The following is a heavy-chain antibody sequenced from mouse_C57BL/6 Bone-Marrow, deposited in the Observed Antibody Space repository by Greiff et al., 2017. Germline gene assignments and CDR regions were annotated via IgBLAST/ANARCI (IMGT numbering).Heavy chain of an antibody. Sequence: EVQLQESGAELVRPGASVKLSCTASGFNIKDDYMHWVKQRPEQGLEWIGWIDPENGDTEYAPKFQGKATITADTSSNTAYLQLSSLTSEDTAVYYCTTWSFDYWGQGTTLTVSS. V-gene: IGHV14-4*01. CDR1: GFNIKDDY. J-gene: IGHJ2*01. CDR2: IDPENGDT. CDR3: TTWSFDY.